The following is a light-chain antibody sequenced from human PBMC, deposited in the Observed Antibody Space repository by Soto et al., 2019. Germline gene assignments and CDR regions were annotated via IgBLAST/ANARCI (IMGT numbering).Light chain of an antibody. CDR2: SYD. V-gene: IGLV1-44*01. CDR1: SSNLVDNT. CDR3: AAWDASLDGYV. J-gene: IGLJ1*01. Sequence: QSVLTQPPSASGTPGQRVTISCSTSSSNLVDNTVNWYQQVPGMAPKLLIYSYDHRPSVVLVLFSGSKSGTSASLAISGLQSEDEADYYCAAWDASLDGYVFGTGTKVTVL.